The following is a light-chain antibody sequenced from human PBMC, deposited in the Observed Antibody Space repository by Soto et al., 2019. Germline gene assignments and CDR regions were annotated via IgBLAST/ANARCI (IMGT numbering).Light chain of an antibody. V-gene: IGKV3-15*01. CDR2: GAS. CDR3: QQRSIWPPWT. J-gene: IGKJ1*01. Sequence: EIVMTQSPATLSVSPGERATLSCRASQSVSSNLAWLQQKPGQGPRLLIYGASTRATGIPARFSGSGSGTDFSLTISSLEPEDFAIYYCQQRSIWPPWTFGQGTKVDIK. CDR1: QSVSSN.